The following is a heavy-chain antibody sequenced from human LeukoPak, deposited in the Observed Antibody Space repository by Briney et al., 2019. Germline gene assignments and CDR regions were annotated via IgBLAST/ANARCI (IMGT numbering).Heavy chain of an antibody. D-gene: IGHD3-9*01. CDR2: ISSSSSYI. V-gene: IGHV3-21*04. J-gene: IGHJ4*02. Sequence: GGSLRLSCAASGFTFSSYSMNWVRQAPGKGLEWVSSISSSSSYIYYADSVKGRFTISRDNAKNTLYLQMNSLRAEDTAVYYCAKDSNRYYDILTGYYRPFDYWGQGTLVTVSS. CDR1: GFTFSSYS. CDR3: AKDSNRYYDILTGYYRPFDY.